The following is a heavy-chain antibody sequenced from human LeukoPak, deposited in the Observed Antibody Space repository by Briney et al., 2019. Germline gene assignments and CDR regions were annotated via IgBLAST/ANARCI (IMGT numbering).Heavy chain of an antibody. CDR2: ISGSGGST. D-gene: IGHD3-16*01. Sequence: GGSLRLSCAASGFTFSSYAMSWVRQAPGKGLEWVSAISGSGGSTYYADSVKGRFTISRDNSKNTVYLQMSSLTVEDTAIYYCAKEKLRYYDYWGQGALVTVSS. CDR3: AKEKLRYYDY. J-gene: IGHJ4*02. V-gene: IGHV3-23*01. CDR1: GFTFSSYA.